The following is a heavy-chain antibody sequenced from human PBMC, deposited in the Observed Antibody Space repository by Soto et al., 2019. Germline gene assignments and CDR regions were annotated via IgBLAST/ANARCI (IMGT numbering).Heavy chain of an antibody. CDR1: GFTFSSYS. CDR2: ISSSSSYI. V-gene: IGHV3-21*01. J-gene: IGHJ4*02. Sequence: ESGGGLVKPGGSLRLSCAASGFTFSSYSMNWVRQAPGKGLEWVSSISSSSSYIYYADSVKGRFTISRDNAKNSLYLQMNSLRAEDTAVYYCARERGGSSGCDYWGQGTLVTVSS. D-gene: IGHD6-19*01. CDR3: ARERGGSSGCDY.